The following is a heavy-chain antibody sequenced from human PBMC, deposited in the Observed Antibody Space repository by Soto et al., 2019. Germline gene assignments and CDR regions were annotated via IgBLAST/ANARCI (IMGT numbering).Heavy chain of an antibody. Sequence: KTSETLSLTCAVYGGSFGGYYWSWIRQPPGKGLEWIGEINHSGSTNYNPSLKSRVTISVDTSKNQFSLKLSSVTAADTAVYYCARGTRYSYGYFRFDYWGQGTLVTVSS. D-gene: IGHD5-18*01. J-gene: IGHJ4*02. CDR2: INHSGST. CDR3: ARGTRYSYGYFRFDY. CDR1: GGSFGGYY. V-gene: IGHV4-34*01.